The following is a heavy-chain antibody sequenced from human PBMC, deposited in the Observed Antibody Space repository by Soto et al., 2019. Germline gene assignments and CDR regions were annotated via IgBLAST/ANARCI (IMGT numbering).Heavy chain of an antibody. CDR3: AKEGGLSGSYYISSSYYFDY. Sequence: PGGSLRLSCAASGFTFSSYVMHWVRQAPGKGLEWVAHISYDGNNKYYADSVKGRFTISRDNSKNTLYLQMNSLRAEDTSVYYCAKEGGLSGSYYISSSYYFDYWGQGTLVTVSS. CDR1: GFTFSSYV. J-gene: IGHJ4*02. CDR2: ISYDGNNK. D-gene: IGHD1-26*01. V-gene: IGHV3-30*18.